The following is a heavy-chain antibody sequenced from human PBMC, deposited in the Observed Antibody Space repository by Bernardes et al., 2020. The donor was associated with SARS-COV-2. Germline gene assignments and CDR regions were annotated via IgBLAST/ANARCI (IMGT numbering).Heavy chain of an antibody. D-gene: IGHD3-10*01. Sequence: SETRSLTCTVTGGSISSSSFYWGWVRQSPGKGLEWLGSIYPSGSTSYNPSLSRRVTISVDTSKNQFSLKRRSVTAADTAVYYCVRQDYGSGSYLGYWGRGTLVTVSS. CDR3: VRQDYGSGSYLGY. J-gene: IGHJ4*02. CDR2: IYPSGST. CDR1: GGSISSSSFY. V-gene: IGHV4-39*01.